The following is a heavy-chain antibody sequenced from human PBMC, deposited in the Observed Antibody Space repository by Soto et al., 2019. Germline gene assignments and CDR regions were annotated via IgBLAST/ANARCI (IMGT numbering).Heavy chain of an antibody. J-gene: IGHJ4*02. V-gene: IGHV3-23*01. CDR2: FRESGGTT. CDR3: AKDSHWAIISPTNDY. CDR1: GFTFSSSA. D-gene: IGHD7-27*01. Sequence: VQLWESGGGLVQPGGSLRLSCGASGFTFSSSAMSWVRQAPGQGLEWVSTFRESGGTTHYADPVKGRFTMARDTSRNRLFLQMNSLRAEDTAIYYCAKDSHWAIISPTNDYWGQGTLVTVSS.